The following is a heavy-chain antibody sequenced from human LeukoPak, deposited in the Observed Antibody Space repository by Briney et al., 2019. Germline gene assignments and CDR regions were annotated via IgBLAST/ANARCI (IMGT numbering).Heavy chain of an antibody. V-gene: IGHV1-3*01. CDR3: ARHDFWSGPFDY. J-gene: IGHJ4*02. D-gene: IGHD3-3*01. CDR1: GYTFSDYA. Sequence: ASVKVSCKASGYTFSDYATHWVRQAPGQRFEWMGWINAGNGNTKYSQKFQGRVTITRDTSASTAYMELSSLRSEDTAVYYCARHDFWSGPFDYWGQGTLVTVSS. CDR2: INAGNGNT.